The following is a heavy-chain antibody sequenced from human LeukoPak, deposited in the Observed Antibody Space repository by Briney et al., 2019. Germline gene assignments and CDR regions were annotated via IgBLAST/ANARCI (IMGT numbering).Heavy chain of an antibody. Sequence: GGTLRLSCAASGFTFSSYGMNWVRQAPGKGLEWVSSISSSSSYIYYADSVKGRFTISRDNAKNSLYLQMNSLRAEDTAVYYCASTNLRLGELSSNAFDIWGQGTMVTVSS. D-gene: IGHD3-16*02. CDR1: GFTFSSYG. V-gene: IGHV3-21*01. J-gene: IGHJ3*02. CDR2: ISSSSSYI. CDR3: ASTNLRLGELSSNAFDI.